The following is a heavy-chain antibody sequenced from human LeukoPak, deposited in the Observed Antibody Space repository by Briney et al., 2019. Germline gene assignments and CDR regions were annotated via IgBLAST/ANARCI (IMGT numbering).Heavy chain of an antibody. D-gene: IGHD4-17*01. CDR3: ANEIRPNDY. CDR2: ISISGSKT. Sequence: GGSLRLSCVASGFPFSSYWMTWVRQAPGKGLEWVSAISISGSKTYYADSVKGRFTISRDNSKNTLYLQMNSLRAEDTAVYYCANEIRPNDYWGQGTQVTVSS. V-gene: IGHV3-23*01. CDR1: GFPFSSYW. J-gene: IGHJ4*02.